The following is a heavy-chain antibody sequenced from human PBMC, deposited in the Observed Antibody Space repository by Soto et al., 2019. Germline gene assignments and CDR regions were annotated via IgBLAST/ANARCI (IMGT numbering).Heavy chain of an antibody. CDR3: AKDLGAAAVYYFDY. CDR2: ISGSGGST. CDR1: GFTFSSYA. D-gene: IGHD6-13*01. Sequence: GGSLRLSCAASGFTFSSYAMSWVRQAPGKGLEWVSAISGSGGSTYYADSVKGQFTISRDNSKDTLYLQMNSLRAEDTAVYYCAKDLGAAAVYYFDYWGQGTLVTVSS. J-gene: IGHJ4*02. V-gene: IGHV3-23*01.